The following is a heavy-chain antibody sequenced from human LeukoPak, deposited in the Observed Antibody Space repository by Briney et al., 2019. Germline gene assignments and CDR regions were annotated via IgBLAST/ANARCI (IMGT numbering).Heavy chain of an antibody. CDR3: AKDRGTVGGLDY. V-gene: IGHV3-66*02. CDR2: IYSGGST. CDR1: GFTFSSNY. D-gene: IGHD3-10*01. Sequence: GGSLRLSCAASGFTFSSNYMSWVRQAPGKGLEWVSVIYSGGSTYYADSVKGRFTISRDNSKNTLYLQMNSLRAEDTAVYYCAKDRGTVGGLDYWGQGTLVTVSS. J-gene: IGHJ4*02.